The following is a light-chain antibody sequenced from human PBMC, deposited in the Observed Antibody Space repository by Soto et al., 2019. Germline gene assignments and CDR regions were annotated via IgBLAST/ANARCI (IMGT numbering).Light chain of an antibody. J-gene: IGKJ1*01. CDR1: QSVSRSY. V-gene: IGKV3-20*01. CDR3: QQYGSSPQT. Sequence: EIVLTQSPGTLSLSPGERATLSCRASQSVSRSYLAWYKQKPGQAPRLLIYGASSRATGIPDRFSGSGSGTDFTLTISRLEPEDFAVYYCQQYGSSPQTFGQGTKVEIK. CDR2: GAS.